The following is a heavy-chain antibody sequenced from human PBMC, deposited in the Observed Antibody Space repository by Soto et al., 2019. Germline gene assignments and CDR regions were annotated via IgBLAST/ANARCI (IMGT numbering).Heavy chain of an antibody. J-gene: IGHJ6*02. CDR1: GGSISSVDYY. CDR3: AREGGDIVVVPAATPIYYYYYGMDV. Sequence: PSETLSLTCTVSGGSISSVDYYWSWIRQPPGKGLEWIGYIYYSGSTYYNPSLKSRVTISVDTSKNQFSLKLSSVTAADTAVYYCAREGGDIVVVPAATPIYYYYYGMDVWGQGTTVTVSS. D-gene: IGHD2-2*01. CDR2: IYYSGST. V-gene: IGHV4-30-4*01.